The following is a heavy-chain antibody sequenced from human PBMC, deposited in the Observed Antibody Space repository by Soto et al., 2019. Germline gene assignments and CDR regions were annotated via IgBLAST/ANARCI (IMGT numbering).Heavy chain of an antibody. Sequence: QVHLVESGGGVVQPGRSLRLSCAASGFTFSIHGMHWVRQAPGKGLEWVAVIWHDGSKKYYADSVKGRFTISRDNSKNTLYLQMNTLRVEDTAMYYCASRSPALDYWGQGTLVTVSS. CDR3: ASRSPALDY. J-gene: IGHJ4*02. D-gene: IGHD2-2*01. V-gene: IGHV3-33*01. CDR1: GFTFSIHG. CDR2: IWHDGSKK.